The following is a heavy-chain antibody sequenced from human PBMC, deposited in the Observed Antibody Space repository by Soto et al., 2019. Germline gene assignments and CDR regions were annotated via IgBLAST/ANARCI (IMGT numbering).Heavy chain of an antibody. CDR2: IYYSGST. CDR3: ARSITMVRGVIIGDAFDI. Sequence: PSDTLSLTYTVSGGSISIYYWSWIRQPPGKGLEWIGYIYYSGSTNYNPSLKSRVTISVDTSKNQFSLKLSSVTAADSAVYYCARSITMVRGVIIGDAFDIWGQGTMVT. D-gene: IGHD3-10*01. V-gene: IGHV4-59*08. CDR1: GGSISIYY. J-gene: IGHJ3*02.